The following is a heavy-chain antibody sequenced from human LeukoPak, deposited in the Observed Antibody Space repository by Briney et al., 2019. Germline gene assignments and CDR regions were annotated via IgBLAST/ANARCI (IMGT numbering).Heavy chain of an antibody. V-gene: IGHV4-4*07. D-gene: IGHD6-19*01. J-gene: IGHJ6*03. CDR2: IYISGSGST. CDR3: ARDKRVAVAGTYIYYYYMDV. CDR1: GGSISSYY. Sequence: SETLSLTCTVSGGSISSYYWSWLRQPAGKGLEWIGRIYISGSGSTNYNPSLKSRVTMSVDTSKNQFSLKLSSVTAADTAVYYCARDKRVAVAGTYIYYYYMDVWGNGTTVTISS.